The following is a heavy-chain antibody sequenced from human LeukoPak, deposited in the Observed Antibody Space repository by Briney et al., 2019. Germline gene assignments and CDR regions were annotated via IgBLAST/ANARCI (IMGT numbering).Heavy chain of an antibody. CDR1: GYTFTGYY. CDR3: ARDQYSSSSTFDY. V-gene: IGHV1-2*02. J-gene: IGHJ4*02. CDR2: INPNSGGT. D-gene: IGHD6-6*01. Sequence: ASVKVSCKASGYTFTGYYMHWVRQAPGQGLEWMGWINPNSGGTNYAQKFQGRVTMTRDTSNSTAYMELSRLRSDDTAVYYCARDQYSSSSTFDYWGQGTLVTVSS.